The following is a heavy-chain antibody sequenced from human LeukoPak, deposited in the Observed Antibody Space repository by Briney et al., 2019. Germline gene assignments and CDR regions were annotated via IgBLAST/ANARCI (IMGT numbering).Heavy chain of an antibody. V-gene: IGHV4-59*01. CDR2: FYSRGNT. Sequence: SETLSLTCTVSGASINDYYWSWIRQLPGEGLEWIGYFYSRGNTKYNPSLKSRVTISIDTAKNQFSLKLSSVTPADTAVYYCAGEGGNWFDPWGQGTLVTVSS. CDR3: AGEGGNWFDP. CDR1: GASINDYY. D-gene: IGHD1-26*01. J-gene: IGHJ5*02.